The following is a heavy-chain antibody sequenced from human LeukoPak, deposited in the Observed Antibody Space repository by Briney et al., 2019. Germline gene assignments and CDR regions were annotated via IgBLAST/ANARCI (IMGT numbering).Heavy chain of an antibody. V-gene: IGHV3-20*04. D-gene: IGHD1-26*01. J-gene: IGHJ4*02. Sequence: GGSLRLSCAASGFTFDDYGMSWVRQAPGKGREWVSGINWNGGSTGYADSVKGRFTISRDNAKNSLYLQMNSLRAEDTALYYCARARIYSGSWGGFDYWGQGTLVTVSS. CDR2: INWNGGST. CDR3: ARARIYSGSWGGFDY. CDR1: GFTFDDYG.